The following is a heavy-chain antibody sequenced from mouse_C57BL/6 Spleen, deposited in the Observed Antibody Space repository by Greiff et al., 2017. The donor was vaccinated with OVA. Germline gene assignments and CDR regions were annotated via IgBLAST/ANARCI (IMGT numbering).Heavy chain of an antibody. CDR2: IDPANGNT. D-gene: IGHD2-4*01. V-gene: IGHV14-3*01. CDR1: GFNIKNTY. CDR3: ARNYDYDGYYFDY. J-gene: IGHJ2*01. Sequence: EVQGVESVAELVRPGASVKLSCTASGFNIKNTYMHWVKQRPEQGLEWIGRIDPANGNTKYAPKFQGKATITADTSSNTAYLQLSSLTSEDTAIYYCARNYDYDGYYFDYWGQGTTLTVSS.